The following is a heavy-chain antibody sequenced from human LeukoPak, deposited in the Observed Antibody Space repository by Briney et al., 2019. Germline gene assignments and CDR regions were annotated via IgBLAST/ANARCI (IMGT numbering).Heavy chain of an antibody. Sequence: PGGSLRLSCAASGFTFSSYAMHWVRQAPGKGLEWVSSISSSSYIYYADSVKGRFTISNAKNSLYLQMNSLRAEDTAVYYCARDGGGYYDSSGYRTPFYYFDYWGQGTLVTVSS. J-gene: IGHJ4*02. CDR2: ISSSSYI. V-gene: IGHV3-21*01. CDR3: ARDGGGYYDSSGYRTPFYYFDY. CDR1: GFTFSSYA. D-gene: IGHD3-22*01.